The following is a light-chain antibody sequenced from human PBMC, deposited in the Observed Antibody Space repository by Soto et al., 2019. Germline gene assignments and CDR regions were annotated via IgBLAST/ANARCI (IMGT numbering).Light chain of an antibody. CDR2: EVS. V-gene: IGLV2-8*01. CDR1: SSDVGGYDY. J-gene: IGLJ1*01. CDR3: SSYAGNTKGV. Sequence: QSALTQPPSASGSPGQSVTISCTGTSSDVGGYDYVSWYQQHPGKAPKLMIFEVSKRPSGVPDRFSGSKSGNTASLTVSGLQAEDEADYYCSSYAGNTKGVFGTGTKVT.